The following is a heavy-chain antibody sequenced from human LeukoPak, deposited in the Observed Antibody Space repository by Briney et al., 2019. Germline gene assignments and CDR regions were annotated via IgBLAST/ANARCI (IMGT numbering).Heavy chain of an antibody. Sequence: GGSLRLSCAGSGFTFSSYSMNWVRQAPGKGLEWISSIRFNNVIFYADSVKGRFTISRDNSKNTLYLQMNNLRADDTAIYYCARENWIFNNNNWYKGWFHPWGQGTLVTVSS. J-gene: IGHJ5*02. CDR1: GFTFSSYS. CDR3: ARENWIFNNNNWYKGWFHP. D-gene: IGHD6-13*01. V-gene: IGHV3-21*04. CDR2: IRFNNVI.